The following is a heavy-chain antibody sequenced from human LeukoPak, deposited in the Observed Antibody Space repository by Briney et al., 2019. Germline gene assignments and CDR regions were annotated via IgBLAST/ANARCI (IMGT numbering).Heavy chain of an antibody. CDR3: ARVGSSGLRTFDY. V-gene: IGHV4-59*08. Sequence: PSETLSLTCTVSGGSISSYYWSWIRQPPGKGLEWIGSIYHSGSTYYNPSLKSRVTISVDTSKNQFSLKLSSVTAADTAVYYCARVGSSGLRTFDYWGQGTLVTVSS. J-gene: IGHJ4*02. CDR1: GGSISSYY. CDR2: IYHSGST. D-gene: IGHD3-22*01.